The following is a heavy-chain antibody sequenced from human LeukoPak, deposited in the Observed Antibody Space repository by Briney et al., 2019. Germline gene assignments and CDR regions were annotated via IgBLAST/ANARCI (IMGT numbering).Heavy chain of an antibody. CDR2: IKQDGSGI. Sequence: GRSLRLSCAASGFTLSSYWMIWVRQAPGKGLEWVANIKQDGSGISYVDSVKGRFTISRDNSKNTLYLQMNSLRAEDTAVYYCARQKAHSSGWYDLLDPWGQGTLVTVSS. D-gene: IGHD6-19*01. CDR3: ARQKAHSSGWYDLLDP. CDR1: GFTLSSYW. V-gene: IGHV3-7*01. J-gene: IGHJ5*02.